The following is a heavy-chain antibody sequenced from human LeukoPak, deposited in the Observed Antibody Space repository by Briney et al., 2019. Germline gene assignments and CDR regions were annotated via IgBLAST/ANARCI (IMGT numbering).Heavy chain of an antibody. D-gene: IGHD2-2*01. Sequence: PGGSLRLSCAASGFTFSSYGMHGVPPAPGKALVGVAIISYDRRNKYYAAPVKGHFTISKAKSKNTLYLQMNGLRAEDTAVYYCARSAGTSAVRGYFDYWGEGTLVTVSS. CDR2: ISYDRRNK. V-gene: IGHV3-30*03. J-gene: IGHJ4*02. CDR1: GFTFSSYG. CDR3: ARSAGTSAVRGYFDY.